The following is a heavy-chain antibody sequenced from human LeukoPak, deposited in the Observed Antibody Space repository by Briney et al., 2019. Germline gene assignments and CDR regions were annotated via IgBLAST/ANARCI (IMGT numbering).Heavy chain of an antibody. CDR2: ISGSGGST. D-gene: IGHD3-9*01. CDR3: VHNYDILTGPDVYGMDV. J-gene: IGHJ6*02. Sequence: GGSLRPSCAASGFTFSSYAMSWVRQAPGKGLEWVSAISGSGGSTYYADSAKGRFTISRDNSKNTLYLQMNSLRAEDTAVYYCVHNYDILTGPDVYGMDVWGQGTTVTVSS. V-gene: IGHV3-23*01. CDR1: GFTFSSYA.